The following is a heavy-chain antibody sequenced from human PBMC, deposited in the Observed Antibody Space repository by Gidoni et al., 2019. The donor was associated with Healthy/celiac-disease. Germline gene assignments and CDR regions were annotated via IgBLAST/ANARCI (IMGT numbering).Heavy chain of an antibody. V-gene: IGHV3-7*03. D-gene: IGHD3-3*01. CDR2: IKQDGSEK. CDR3: ARDGPRYDFWSGDAVGADY. CDR1: GFTFSSYW. Sequence: EVQLVESGGGLVQPGGSLRLSCEASGFTFSSYWMSWVRQAPGKGLEWVANIKQDGSEKYYVDSVKGRFTISRDNAKNSLYLQMNSLRAEDTAVYYCARDGPRYDFWSGDAVGADYWGQGTLVTVSS. J-gene: IGHJ4*02.